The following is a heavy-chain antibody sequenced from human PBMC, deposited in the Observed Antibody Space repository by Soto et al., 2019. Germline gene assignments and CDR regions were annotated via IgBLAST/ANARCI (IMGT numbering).Heavy chain of an antibody. Sequence: GGSMRLACAASGFTVRSYAMSWVRQAPGKGLEWVSAISASGGTTYYADSVNGRFTISRDNSKNTLYLQMNSLRAEDTAVYYCANGPRFDPWGQGTLVTVSS. CDR2: ISASGGTT. V-gene: IGHV3-23*01. CDR3: ANGPRFDP. CDR1: GFTVRSYA. J-gene: IGHJ5*02.